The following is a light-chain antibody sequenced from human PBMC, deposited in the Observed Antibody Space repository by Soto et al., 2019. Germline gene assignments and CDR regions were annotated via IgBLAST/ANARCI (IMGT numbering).Light chain of an antibody. CDR2: EGS. V-gene: IGLV2-23*01. CDR3: CSCAGSSTFV. Sequence: QSALTQPASVSGSPGQSITLSCTGTSSDLGSYNLVSWYQQHPGKAPKLMIYEGSKRPSGVSYRFSGSKSGNTASLTISGLQTEDEADYYCCSCAGSSTFVFGTGTKLTVL. J-gene: IGLJ1*01. CDR1: SSDLGSYNL.